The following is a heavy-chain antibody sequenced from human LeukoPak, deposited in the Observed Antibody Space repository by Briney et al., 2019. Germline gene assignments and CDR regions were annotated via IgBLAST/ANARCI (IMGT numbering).Heavy chain of an antibody. CDR1: GFTFSNYA. D-gene: IGHD6-25*01. J-gene: IGHJ4*02. CDR3: ARDPPRAAWVFDY. Sequence: GGSLRLSCAASGFTFSNYAMSWVRQAPGKALEWVSAITSGGGTTYYAGSVKGRFTISRDNSKNTLYLQMNSLRAEDTAVYYCARDPPRAAWVFDYWGQGTLVSVYS. CDR2: ITSGGGTT. V-gene: IGHV3-23*01.